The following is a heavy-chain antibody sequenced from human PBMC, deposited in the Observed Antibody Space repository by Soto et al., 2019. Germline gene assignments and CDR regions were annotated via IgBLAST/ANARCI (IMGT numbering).Heavy chain of an antibody. D-gene: IGHD3-10*01. J-gene: IGHJ1*01. CDR1: GGSISSYY. V-gene: IGHV4-59*01. Sequence: SETLSLTCTVSGGSISSYYWSWIRQPPGKGLEWIGYIYYSGSTNYNPSLKSRVTISVDTSKNQFSLKLSSVTAADTAVYYCGRRGRRGSGMDSGQGTLVTVYS. CDR2: IYYSGST. CDR3: GRRGRRGSGMD.